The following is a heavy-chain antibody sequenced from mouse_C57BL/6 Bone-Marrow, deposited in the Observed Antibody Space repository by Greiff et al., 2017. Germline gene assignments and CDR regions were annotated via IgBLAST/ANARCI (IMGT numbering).Heavy chain of an antibody. Sequence: QVQLQQPGAELVKPGASVKLSCKASGYTFTSYWMHWVKQRPGQGLEWIGMIHPNSGSTNYNEKFKSKDTLTVDKSSSTAYMQLSSLTSEDSAVYYCARLDYDYDFSMDYWGQGTSVTVSS. V-gene: IGHV1-64*01. CDR3: ARLDYDYDFSMDY. CDR1: GYTFTSYW. D-gene: IGHD2-4*01. J-gene: IGHJ4*01. CDR2: IHPNSGST.